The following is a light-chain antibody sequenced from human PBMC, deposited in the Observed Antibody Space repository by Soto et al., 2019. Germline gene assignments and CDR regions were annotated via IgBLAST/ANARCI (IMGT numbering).Light chain of an antibody. CDR3: QQYRSLRT. CDR1: QSVSSSY. Sequence: EIVLTQSPGTLSLSPGERATLSGRASQSVSSSYLAWYQQKPGQAPRLLIYGASSRATGIPDRFSGSGSGTDFTLTISRLEPEDFAVYYCQQYRSLRTFGQGTKVEIK. V-gene: IGKV3-20*01. CDR2: GAS. J-gene: IGKJ1*01.